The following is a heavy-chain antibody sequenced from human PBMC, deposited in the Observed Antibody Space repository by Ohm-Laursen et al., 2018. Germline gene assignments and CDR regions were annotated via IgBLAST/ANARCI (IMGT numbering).Heavy chain of an antibody. V-gene: IGHV3-48*01. Sequence: SLRLSCSASGFTFRSYSMNWVRQAPGKGLEWVSYISSSSSTIYYADSVKGRFTISRDNAKNSLYLQMNSLRAEDTAVYYCARETEYYYDSSGYYYDAFDIWGQGAMVTVSS. D-gene: IGHD3-22*01. CDR3: ARETEYYYDSSGYYYDAFDI. J-gene: IGHJ3*02. CDR2: ISSSSSTI. CDR1: GFTFRSYS.